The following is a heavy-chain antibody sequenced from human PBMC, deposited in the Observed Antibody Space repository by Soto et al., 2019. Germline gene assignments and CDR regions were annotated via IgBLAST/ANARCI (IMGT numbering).Heavy chain of an antibody. CDR3: ARRERQQQRDY. CDR2: IYYSGTT. J-gene: IGHJ4*02. V-gene: IGHV4-31*03. CDR1: AGTPSTERYF. D-gene: IGHD6-25*01. Sequence: TLSVTYTVSAGTPSTERYFCSWLRQHPGKGLEWIGHIYYSGTTSYNPSLKSRIAISVDTSKNQISLRVNSVTAADTAVYYCARRERQQQRDYWGQGTLVTVS.